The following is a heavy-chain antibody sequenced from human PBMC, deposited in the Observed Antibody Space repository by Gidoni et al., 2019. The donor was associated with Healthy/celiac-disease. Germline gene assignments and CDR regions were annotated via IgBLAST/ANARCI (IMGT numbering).Heavy chain of an antibody. J-gene: IGHJ4*02. CDR2: INHSGST. Sequence: QVQLQQWGAGLVKPSETLSLTCAVYGGSFSGYYWSWIRQPPGKGLEWIGEINHSGSTNYNPSLKSRVTISVDTSKNQFSLKLSSVTAADTAVYYCARAPTVTTGYFDYWGQGTLVTVSS. V-gene: IGHV4-34*01. CDR3: ARAPTVTTGYFDY. CDR1: GGSFSGYY. D-gene: IGHD4-4*01.